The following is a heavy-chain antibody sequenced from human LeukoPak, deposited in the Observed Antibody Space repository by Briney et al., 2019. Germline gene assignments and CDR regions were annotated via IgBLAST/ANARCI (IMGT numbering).Heavy chain of an antibody. CDR2: ISGSGSTI. CDR1: GFTFSIYE. V-gene: IGHV3-48*03. Sequence: GGSLRLSCAASGFTFSIYEMNWVRQAPGKGLEWVSFISGSGSTIHFADSVKGRFTISRDNAKNSLYLQMNSLRGEDTAVYYCARGRWSDPWGQGTLVTVSS. J-gene: IGHJ5*02. CDR3: ARGRWSDP.